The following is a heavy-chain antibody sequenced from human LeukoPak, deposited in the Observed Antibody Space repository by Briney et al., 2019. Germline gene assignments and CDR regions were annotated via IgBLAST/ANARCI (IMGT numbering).Heavy chain of an antibody. D-gene: IGHD6-13*01. CDR1: RFTLFSAV. Sequence: PGGSLRLSSAAPRFTLFSAVPHAGRQAPGKGLEWVAVIWYDGSNKYYADSVKGRFTISRDNSKNRMYLDTNSLRAEDTAVYYFVSAYDSSWYNDFDYWGQGTLVTVSS. J-gene: IGHJ4*02. CDR3: VSAYDSSWYNDFDY. V-gene: IGHV3-33*01. CDR2: IWYDGSNK.